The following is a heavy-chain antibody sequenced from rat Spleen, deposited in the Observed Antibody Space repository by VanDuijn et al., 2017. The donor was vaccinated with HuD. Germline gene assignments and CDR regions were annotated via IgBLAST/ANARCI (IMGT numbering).Heavy chain of an antibody. CDR1: GFTFSNYY. Sequence: EVQLVESDGGLVQPGRSLKLSCAASGFTFSNYYMAWVRQAPTKGLEWVASITNSGGSTYYRDSVKGRFTISRDNAKSTLYLQMDSLRSEDTATYYCAQWNSKYFIYWGQGIMVTVSS. CDR3: AQWNSKYFIY. V-gene: IGHV5-25*01. D-gene: IGHD4-4*01. CDR2: ITNSGGST. J-gene: IGHJ2*01.